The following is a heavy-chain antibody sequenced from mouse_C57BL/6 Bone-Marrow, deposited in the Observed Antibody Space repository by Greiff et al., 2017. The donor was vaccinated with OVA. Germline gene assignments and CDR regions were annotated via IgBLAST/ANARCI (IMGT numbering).Heavy chain of an antibody. J-gene: IGHJ1*03. CDR1: GYTFTSYW. V-gene: IGHV1-59*01. CDR3: ARWLLPHRYFDV. CDR2: IDPSDSYT. D-gene: IGHD2-3*01. Sequence: QVQLQQPGAELVRPGTSVKLSCKASGYTFTSYWMHWVKQRPGQGLEWIGVIDPSDSYTNYNQKFKGKATLTVDTSSSTAYMQLSSLTSEDSAVYYCARWLLPHRYFDVWGTGTTVTVSS.